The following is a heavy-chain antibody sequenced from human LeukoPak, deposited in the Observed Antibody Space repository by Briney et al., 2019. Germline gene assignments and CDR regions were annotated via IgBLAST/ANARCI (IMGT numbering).Heavy chain of an antibody. CDR3: VRGGFYRYSGTSGDY. D-gene: IGHD1-26*01. CDR1: GFIFSNYW. Sequence: GGSLRLSCAASGFIFSNYWMQWVRQAPGKGLEWVANIRQDGSETYYVDSVKGRFTISRDNAKNSLYLQMNSLRAEDTAVYYCVRGGFYRYSGTSGDYWGQGSQVTVSS. J-gene: IGHJ4*02. CDR2: IRQDGSET. V-gene: IGHV3-7*01.